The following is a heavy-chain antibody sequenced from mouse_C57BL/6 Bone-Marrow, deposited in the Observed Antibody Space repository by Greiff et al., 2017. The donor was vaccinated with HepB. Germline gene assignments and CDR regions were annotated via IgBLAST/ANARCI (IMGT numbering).Heavy chain of an antibody. CDR3: TLITTVGYYAMDY. D-gene: IGHD1-1*01. J-gene: IGHJ4*01. CDR2: IDPENGDT. Sequence: EVQPQQSGAELVRPGASVKLSCTASGFNIKDDYMHWVKQRPEQGLEWIGWIDPENGDTEYASKFQGKATITADTSSNTAYLQLSSLTSEDTAVYYCTLITTVGYYAMDYWGQGTSVTVSS. CDR1: GFNIKDDY. V-gene: IGHV14-4*01.